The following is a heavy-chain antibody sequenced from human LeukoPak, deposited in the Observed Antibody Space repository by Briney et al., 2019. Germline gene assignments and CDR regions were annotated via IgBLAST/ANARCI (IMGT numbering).Heavy chain of an antibody. V-gene: IGHV3-21*04. CDR2: ISSSSSYI. D-gene: IGHD4/OR15-4a*01. Sequence: GGSLRLSCAASGFTFSSYEMNWVRQAPGKGLEWVSFISSSSSYIYYADSMKGRFTISRDNAKNSLYLQMNSLRAEDTALYYCARDRGADYLYFQRWGQGTLVTVSS. CDR1: GFTFSSYE. CDR3: ARDRGADYLYFQR. J-gene: IGHJ1*01.